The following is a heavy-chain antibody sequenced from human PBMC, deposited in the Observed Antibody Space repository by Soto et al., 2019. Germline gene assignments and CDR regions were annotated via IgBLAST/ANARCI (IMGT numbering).Heavy chain of an antibody. D-gene: IGHD6-19*01. CDR2: IYYSRSI. Sequence: QLQLQESGPGLVKPSETLSLTCTVSGGSISSNNYYWGWIRQPPGKGLEWIGTIYYSRSIYYNPPLMSRPTISVDTSNNQFALKLSSVTAADTAVYYWARGAVADRMSWYDPWGQGTLVTVSS. CDR3: ARGAVADRMSWYDP. J-gene: IGHJ5*02. CDR1: GGSISSNNYY. V-gene: IGHV4-39*01.